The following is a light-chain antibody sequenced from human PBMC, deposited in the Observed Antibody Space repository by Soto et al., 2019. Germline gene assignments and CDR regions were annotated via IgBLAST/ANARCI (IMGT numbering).Light chain of an antibody. CDR1: SSDVSGYNY. Sequence: QSALTQPASVSGSPGQSITISCTGTSSDVSGYNYVSWYQQHPGKAAKLMIYEVSNRPSGVSIRFSGSKSGNTASLTISGLQAEDDADYYCSSYTSSSTRVFGGGTKLIVL. CDR2: EVS. J-gene: IGLJ3*02. CDR3: SSYTSSSTRV. V-gene: IGLV2-14*01.